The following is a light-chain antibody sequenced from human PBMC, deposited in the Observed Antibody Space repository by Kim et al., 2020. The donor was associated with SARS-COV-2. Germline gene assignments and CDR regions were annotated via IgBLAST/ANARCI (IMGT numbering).Light chain of an antibody. Sequence: PGERATLSCRASQTINNNDLAWYQQKPGQAPRLLIYGASTRVTGIPERFSGSGSRTDFTLTISRLEPEDFALYYCQQYASPPLTFGPGTKVDIK. V-gene: IGKV3-20*01. CDR3: QQYASPPLT. J-gene: IGKJ3*01. CDR2: GAS. CDR1: QTINNND.